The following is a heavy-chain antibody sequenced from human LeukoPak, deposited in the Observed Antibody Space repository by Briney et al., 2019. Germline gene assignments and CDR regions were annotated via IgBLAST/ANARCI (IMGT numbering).Heavy chain of an antibody. CDR2: ISYLSSHV. CDR3: GRAFPPLRTSSAGDL. J-gene: IGHJ4*02. V-gene: IGHV3-21*01. Sequence: ASVRVSCKVSGHTLTQLSIHWVRQAPGKGLEWVSSISYLSSHVYYGDSVKGRFSISRDNAKNSLYLQMNSLGAEDTAIYYCGRAFPPLRTSSAGDLWGQGILVTVSS. CDR1: GHTLTQLS. D-gene: IGHD3-16*01.